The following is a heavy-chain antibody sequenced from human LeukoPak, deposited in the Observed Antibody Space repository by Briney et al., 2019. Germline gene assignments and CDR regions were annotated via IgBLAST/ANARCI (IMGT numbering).Heavy chain of an antibody. Sequence: GGSLRLSCAASGFTFSSYGMSWVRQAPGKGLEWVAFIRYDGSNKYYADSVKGRFTISRDNSKNTLYLQMNSLRAEDTAVYYCAKDWSAAAGFYYYYMDVWGKGTTVTISS. CDR2: IRYDGSNK. D-gene: IGHD6-13*01. J-gene: IGHJ6*03. CDR1: GFTFSSYG. CDR3: AKDWSAAAGFYYYYMDV. V-gene: IGHV3-30*02.